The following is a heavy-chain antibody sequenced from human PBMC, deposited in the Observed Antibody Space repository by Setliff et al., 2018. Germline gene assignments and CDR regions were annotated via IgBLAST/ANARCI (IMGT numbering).Heavy chain of an antibody. V-gene: IGHV4-39*01. D-gene: IGHD3-10*01. CDR1: GGSISSGSYY. CDR3: ARHLLVQGTYHFDY. CDR2: MYYSGST. Sequence: PSETLSLTCSVSGGSISSGSYYWGWIRQSPGKGLEWIGSMYYSGSTYYNPSLKGRVTLSVDTTKNQSSLKLTSMTAADTAVYFCARHLLVQGTYHFDYWGQGSPVTVSS. J-gene: IGHJ4*02.